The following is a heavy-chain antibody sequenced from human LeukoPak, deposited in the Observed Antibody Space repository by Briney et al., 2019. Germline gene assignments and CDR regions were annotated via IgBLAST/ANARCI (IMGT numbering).Heavy chain of an antibody. CDR2: ISPYNGNT. CDR3: ARDMNTRVAPISYAFDL. Sequence: GASVKVSCKPSGYTFNTYGITWVRQAPGQGLEWMGWISPYNGNTNYAQKFQGRVTLTTDTSTSTAYMELRSLRSDDTAVYYYARDMNTRVAPISYAFDLWGQGTMVTVSS. V-gene: IGHV1-18*01. CDR1: GYTFNTYG. D-gene: IGHD2-15*01. J-gene: IGHJ3*01.